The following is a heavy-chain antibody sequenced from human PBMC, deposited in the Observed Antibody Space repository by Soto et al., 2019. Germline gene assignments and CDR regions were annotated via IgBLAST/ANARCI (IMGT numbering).Heavy chain of an antibody. CDR2: ISSSSSYI. CDR1: GFTFSSYS. J-gene: IGHJ6*03. CDR3: ARADNWNDGYYYYMDV. V-gene: IGHV3-21*01. Sequence: GGSLRLSCAASGFTFSSYSMNWVRQAPGKGLEWVSSISSSSSYIYYADSVKGRFTISRDNAKNSLYLQMNSLRAEDTAVYYYARADNWNDGYYYYMDVWGKGTTVTVSS. D-gene: IGHD1-1*01.